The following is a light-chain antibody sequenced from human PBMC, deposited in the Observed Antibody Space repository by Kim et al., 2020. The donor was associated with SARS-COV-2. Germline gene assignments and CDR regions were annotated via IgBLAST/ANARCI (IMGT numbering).Light chain of an antibody. J-gene: IGKJ4*01. CDR3: QQSYTTPS. CDR2: SAS. Sequence: DIQMTQSPSSLSASVGDRVTITCRASQNIGYFLNWYQQRPGKAPKVLIYSASSLHIGVPSRFSGSGSGTEFTLNINSLQHEDFATYYCQQSYTTPSFGGGTKVDIK. CDR1: QNIGYF. V-gene: IGKV1-39*01.